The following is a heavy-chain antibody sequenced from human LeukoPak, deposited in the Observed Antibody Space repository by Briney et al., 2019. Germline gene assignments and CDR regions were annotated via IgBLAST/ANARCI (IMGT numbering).Heavy chain of an antibody. V-gene: IGHV1-46*01. CDR3: ARAATSSGWQKYYFDY. CDR1: GYTFTSYY. Sequence: ASVKVSCKASGYTFTSYYMHWVRQAPGQGLEWVGIINPSGGITSYAQKFQGRVTMTRDTSTSTVYMELSSLRSEDTAVYYCARAATSSGWQKYYFDYWGQGTLVTVSS. D-gene: IGHD6-19*01. CDR2: INPSGGIT. J-gene: IGHJ4*02.